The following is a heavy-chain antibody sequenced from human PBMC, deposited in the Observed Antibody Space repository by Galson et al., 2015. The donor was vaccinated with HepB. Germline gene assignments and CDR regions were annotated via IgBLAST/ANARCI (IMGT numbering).Heavy chain of an antibody. D-gene: IGHD2-8*01. Sequence: SAKVSCKASGYTFTNSDINWVRQATGQGLEWMGWMNPDSGNTGYAQKFQGRVTMTRNTSISTAYMELSSLRSEDTAVYYCARGRYCTSGACPYYFDSWGQGTLVTVSS. V-gene: IGHV1-8*01. CDR1: GYTFTNSD. CDR3: ARGRYCTSGACPYYFDS. J-gene: IGHJ4*02. CDR2: MNPDSGNT.